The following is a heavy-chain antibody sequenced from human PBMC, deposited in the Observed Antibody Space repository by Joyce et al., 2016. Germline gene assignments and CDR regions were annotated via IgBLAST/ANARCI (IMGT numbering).Heavy chain of an antibody. CDR3: ASTFDTTGYYSGY. Sequence: QVQLVESGGGVVQPGRSLRLSCAASGFTFSRNALHWVRQAPGKGLEWVAFISYDGIHKYYADSVKGQFTISRDNSKNTLYLQMHSLRAEDTAVYYCASTFDTTGYYSGYWGQGTLVSVSS. CDR1: GFTFSRNA. CDR2: ISYDGIHK. J-gene: IGHJ4*02. D-gene: IGHD3-22*01. V-gene: IGHV3-30*04.